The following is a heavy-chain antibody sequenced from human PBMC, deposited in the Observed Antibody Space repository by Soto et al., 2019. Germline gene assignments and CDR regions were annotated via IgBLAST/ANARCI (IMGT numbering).Heavy chain of an antibody. Sequence: ELQLVESGGGLVQPGRSLRLSCAASGFTFDDYAMHWVRQAPGKGLEWVSGIRWNSGSIGYADSVKGRFTISRENANHSRYLQMNSLRAEDTALYYCAKDNGGNSGGAFDIWGPGTIVTGSS. CDR2: IRWNSGSI. D-gene: IGHD2-21*02. V-gene: IGHV3-9*01. CDR1: GFTFDDYA. CDR3: AKDNGGNSGGAFDI. J-gene: IGHJ3*02.